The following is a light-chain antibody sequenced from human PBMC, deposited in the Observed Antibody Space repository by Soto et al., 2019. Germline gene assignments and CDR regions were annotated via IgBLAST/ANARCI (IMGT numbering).Light chain of an antibody. Sequence: DIQMTQSPSSLSASVGDRVTITCRASQSISSYLNWYQQKPGKAPKLLIYAASSLQSGVPSRFSGSGSGTDFTLTISSLQPEYFATYYCQQSYSTPDTFGQGTKREIK. CDR1: QSISSY. CDR2: AAS. V-gene: IGKV1-39*01. J-gene: IGKJ2*01. CDR3: QQSYSTPDT.